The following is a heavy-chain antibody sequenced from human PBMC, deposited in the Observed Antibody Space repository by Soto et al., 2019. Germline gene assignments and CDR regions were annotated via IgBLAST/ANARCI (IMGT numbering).Heavy chain of an antibody. J-gene: IGHJ6*02. D-gene: IGHD1-1*01. CDR2: ICYDGSHT. CDR1: GFIFKHHA. Sequence: QVQLVESGGGVVKPGRSLRLSCAASGFIFKHHAMHGVRQAAGKVLEWVAQICYDGSHTYYTDSVKGRFTIPRDNLKDMVYLQKDSLRAEDTAVYYCASDGQQLAPYAMDVWGPWTTFTVSS. V-gene: IGHV3-33*01. CDR3: ASDGQQLAPYAMDV.